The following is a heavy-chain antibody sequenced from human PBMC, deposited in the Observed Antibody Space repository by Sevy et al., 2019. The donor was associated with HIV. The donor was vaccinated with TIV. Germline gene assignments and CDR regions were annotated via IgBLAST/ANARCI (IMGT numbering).Heavy chain of an antibody. J-gene: IGHJ6*02. CDR1: GYTFTGYY. V-gene: IGHV1-2*05. CDR3: ARVYYYDSSGYYDRRQYYYYGMDV. D-gene: IGHD3-22*01. CDR2: INPNSGGT. Sequence: ASVKVSCKASGYTFTGYYMHWVRQAPGQGLEWMGRINPNSGGTNYAQKFQGRVTMTRDTSISTAYMELSRLRSDDTDVYYCARVYYYDSSGYYDRRQYYYYGMDVWGQGTTVTVSS.